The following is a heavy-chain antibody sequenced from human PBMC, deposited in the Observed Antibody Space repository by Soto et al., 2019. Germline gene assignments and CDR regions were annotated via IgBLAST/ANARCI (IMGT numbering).Heavy chain of an antibody. CDR3: ARRWGTSFDF. V-gene: IGHV4-59*01. J-gene: IGHJ4*02. CDR2: IYYNGST. CDR1: GGSFSGYY. D-gene: IGHD7-27*01. Sequence: SETLSLTCAVYGGSFSGYYWSWIRQPPGKGLEWIGYIYYNGSTNYKPSLKSRITITVDTSKNQFSMKVSFVTAADTAVYYCARRWGTSFDFWGQGTLVTVSS.